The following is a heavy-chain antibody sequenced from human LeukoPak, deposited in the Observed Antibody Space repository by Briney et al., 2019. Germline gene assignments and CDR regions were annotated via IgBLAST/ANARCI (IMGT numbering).Heavy chain of an antibody. CDR2: IIPILGIA. CDR3: ARDFYSMGYYYMDV. CDR1: GGTFSSYT. Sequence: PWASVKVSCKASGGTFSSYTISWVRQAPGQGLEWMARIIPILGIANYAQKFQGRVTITADKSTSTAYMELSSLRSEDTVVYYCARDFYSMGYYYMDVWGKGTTVTVSS. J-gene: IGHJ6*03. D-gene: IGHD4-11*01. V-gene: IGHV1-69*04.